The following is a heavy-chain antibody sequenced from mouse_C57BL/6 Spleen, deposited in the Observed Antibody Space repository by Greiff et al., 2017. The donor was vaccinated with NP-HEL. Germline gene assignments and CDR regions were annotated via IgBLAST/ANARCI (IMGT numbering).Heavy chain of an antibody. J-gene: IGHJ2*01. D-gene: IGHD2-5*01. V-gene: IGHV1-50*01. CDR2: IDPSDSYT. Sequence: QVQLQQPGAELVKPGASVKLSCKASGYTFTSYWMQWVKQRPGQGLEWIGEIDPSDSYTNYNQKLKGKATLTVDTSSSTAYMQLSSLTSEDSAVYYCARGAYYSNYYFDYWGQGTTLTVSS. CDR1: GYTFTSYW. CDR3: ARGAYYSNYYFDY.